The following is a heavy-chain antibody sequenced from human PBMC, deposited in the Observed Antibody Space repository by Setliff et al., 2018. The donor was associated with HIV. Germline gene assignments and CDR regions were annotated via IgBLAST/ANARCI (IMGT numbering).Heavy chain of an antibody. J-gene: IGHJ4*02. CDR1: GFTFSSYA. D-gene: IGHD5-18*01. CDR2: ISGSGGST. CDR3: AKSGEWLPYYFDY. V-gene: IGHV3-23*01. Sequence: GGFLRLSCAASGFTFSSYAMSWVRQAPGKGLEWVSAISGSGGSTYYADSVKGRFTISRDNSKNTLYLQMNSLRAEDTAVYYCAKSGEWLPYYFDYWGQGTLVTVSS.